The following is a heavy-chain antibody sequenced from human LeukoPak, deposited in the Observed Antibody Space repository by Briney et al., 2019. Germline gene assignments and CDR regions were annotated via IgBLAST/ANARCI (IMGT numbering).Heavy chain of an antibody. J-gene: IGHJ5*02. CDR3: ARAQYDFWNGYPNWFDP. V-gene: IGHV4-34*01. CDR1: GGSFSDYY. Sequence: KPSETLSLTCAVYGGSFSDYYWSWIRQPPGKGLQWIGEINHSGSTNYNPSLKSRVTISVDTSKNQFSLKLSSVTAADTAVYYCARAQYDFWNGYPNWFDPWGQGTLVTVSS. D-gene: IGHD3-3*01. CDR2: INHSGST.